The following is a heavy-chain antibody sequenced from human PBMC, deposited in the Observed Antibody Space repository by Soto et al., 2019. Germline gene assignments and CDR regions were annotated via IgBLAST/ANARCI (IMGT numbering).Heavy chain of an antibody. J-gene: IGHJ6*02. V-gene: IGHV4-4*07. CDR2: IYTSWST. CDR3: ARDTIAAAGTESNYYYYGMDV. Sequence: SETLSLTCTVSGGSISSYYWSWIRQPAGKGLEWIGRIYTSWSTNYNPSLKSRVTMSVDTSKNQLSLKLSSVTAADTAVYYCARDTIAAAGTESNYYYYGMDVWGQGTTVTVSS. CDR1: GGSISSYY. D-gene: IGHD6-13*01.